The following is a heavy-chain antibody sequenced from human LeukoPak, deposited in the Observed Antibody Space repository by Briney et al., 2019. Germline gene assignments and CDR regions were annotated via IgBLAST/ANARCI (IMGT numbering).Heavy chain of an antibody. V-gene: IGHV1-69*05. CDR1: GGTFSSYA. J-gene: IGHJ3*02. Sequence: GSSVKVSCKASGGTFSSYAISWVRQAPGQGLEWMGRIIPIFGTANYAQKFQGRVTITTDESTSTAYMELSSLRAEDTAVYYCARSGGGYGYAPSVLGDLTLHDAFDIWGQGTMVTVSS. CDR2: IIPIFGTA. CDR3: ARSGGGYGYAPSVLGDLTLHDAFDI. D-gene: IGHD5-18*01.